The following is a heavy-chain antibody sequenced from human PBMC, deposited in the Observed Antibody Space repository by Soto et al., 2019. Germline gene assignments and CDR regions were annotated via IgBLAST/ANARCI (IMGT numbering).Heavy chain of an antibody. J-gene: IGHJ4*02. Sequence: SETLSLTCTVSGASISNYDWSWIRQPPGKGLEWIGYFYYSGSTNYNPSLKSRVTISVDTSKNQFSLNLSSVTAADTAVYYCARLGSRSESSILYYFDYWGQGTLVTVSS. V-gene: IGHV4-59*08. CDR1: GASISNYD. CDR2: FYYSGST. CDR3: ARLGSRSESSILYYFDY. D-gene: IGHD3-10*01.